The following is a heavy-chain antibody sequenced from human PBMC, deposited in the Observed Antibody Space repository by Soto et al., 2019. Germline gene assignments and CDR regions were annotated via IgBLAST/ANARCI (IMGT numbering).Heavy chain of an antibody. CDR3: ARDQMVRGVTPAFDI. D-gene: IGHD3-10*01. Sequence: QVQLVESGGGVVQPGRSLRLSCAASGFTFSSYGMHWVRQAPGKGLEWVAVIWYDGSNKYYADSVKGRFTISRDNSKNTLYLQMNSLRAEDTAVYYCARDQMVRGVTPAFDIWGQGTMVTVSS. J-gene: IGHJ3*02. CDR1: GFTFSSYG. CDR2: IWYDGSNK. V-gene: IGHV3-33*01.